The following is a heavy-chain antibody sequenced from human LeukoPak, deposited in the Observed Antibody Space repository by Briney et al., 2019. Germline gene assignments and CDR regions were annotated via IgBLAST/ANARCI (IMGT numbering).Heavy chain of an antibody. J-gene: IGHJ4*02. D-gene: IGHD3-10*01. V-gene: IGHV3-74*01. CDR2: INTDGSTT. CDR3: TRGLYASGSYVNY. CDR1: GFTFSSYW. Sequence: PGGSLRLSCAASGFTFSSYWMHWVRQAPGKGLVWISRINTDGSTTTYADSVRGRFTISRDNAKNILYLQMNSLRAEDTAMYYCTRGLYASGSYVNYWGQGTLVTVSS.